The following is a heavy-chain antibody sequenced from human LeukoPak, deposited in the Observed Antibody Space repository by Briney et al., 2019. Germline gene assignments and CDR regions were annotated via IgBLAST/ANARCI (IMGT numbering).Heavy chain of an antibody. J-gene: IGHJ4*02. CDR1: GFAFKSYA. CDR2: ISGNGGSA. D-gene: IGHD3-10*01. Sequence: PGGSLRLSCAASGFAFKSYAMTWVRQAPGKGLEWVSAISGNGGSAYYADSVKGRFTISRDSSKDTLHLQMNSLRAEDTAVYYCTRAGQWTYGFQDSWGQGTLAIVSS. CDR3: TRAGQWTYGFQDS. V-gene: IGHV3-23*01.